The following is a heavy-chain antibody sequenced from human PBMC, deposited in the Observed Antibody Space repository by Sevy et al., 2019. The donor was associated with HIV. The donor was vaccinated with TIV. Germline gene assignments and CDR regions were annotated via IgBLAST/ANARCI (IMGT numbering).Heavy chain of an antibody. J-gene: IGHJ3*02. CDR3: ATDLFITMIPGGAFDI. CDR1: GYTLTELS. D-gene: IGHD3-22*01. V-gene: IGHV1-24*01. CDR2: FDPEDGET. Sequence: ASVKVSCKVSGYTLTELSMHWVRQAPGKGLEWMGGFDPEDGETIYTQKFQGRVTMTEDTSTDTAYMELSSLRSEDTAVYYCATDLFITMIPGGAFDIWGQGTMVTVSS.